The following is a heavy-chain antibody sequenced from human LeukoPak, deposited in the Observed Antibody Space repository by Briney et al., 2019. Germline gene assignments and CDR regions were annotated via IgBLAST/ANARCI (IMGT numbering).Heavy chain of an antibody. CDR1: GGSISSSSYY. CDR2: IYYSGST. D-gene: IGHD4-23*01. V-gene: IGHV4-39*07. CDR3: AREGDDYGGNSVGY. J-gene: IGHJ4*02. Sequence: SETLSLTCTVSGGSISSSSYYWGWIRQPPGKGLEWIGSIYYSGSTNYNPSLKSRVTISVDTSKNQFSLKLSSVTAADTAVYYCAREGDDYGGNSVGYWGQGTLVTVSS.